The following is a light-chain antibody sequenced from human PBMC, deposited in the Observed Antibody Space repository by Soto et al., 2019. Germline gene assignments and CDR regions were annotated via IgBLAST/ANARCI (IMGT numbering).Light chain of an antibody. V-gene: IGLV2-14*01. Sequence: QSVLTQPAFVSGSPGQSITISCTGTSSDVGGYNYVSWYQHPPGKAPKLMISEVSNRPSGVSNRFSGSKSGNTASLTISGLQAEDEADYYCSSYTSTSTLVFGTGTKVTAL. J-gene: IGLJ1*01. CDR3: SSYTSTSTLV. CDR1: SSDVGGYNY. CDR2: EVS.